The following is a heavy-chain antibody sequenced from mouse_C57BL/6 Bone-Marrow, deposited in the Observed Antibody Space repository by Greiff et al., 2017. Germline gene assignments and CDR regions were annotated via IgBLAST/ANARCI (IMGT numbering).Heavy chain of an antibody. J-gene: IGHJ3*01. D-gene: IGHD2-1*01. CDR1: GYTFTSYG. V-gene: IGHV1-81*01. CDR3: ARGGEGYYGNFLFAY. CDR2: IYPRSGNT. Sequence: QVQLKESGAELARPGASVKLSCKASGYTFTSYGISWVKQRTGQGLEWIGEIYPRSGNTYYNEKFKGKATLTADKSSSTAYMELRSLTSEDSAVYFCARGGEGYYGNFLFAYWDRGTLVTVSA.